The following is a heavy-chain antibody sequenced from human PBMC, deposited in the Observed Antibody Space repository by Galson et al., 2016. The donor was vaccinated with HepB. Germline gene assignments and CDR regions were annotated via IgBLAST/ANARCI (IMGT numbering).Heavy chain of an antibody. J-gene: IGHJ4*02. CDR1: GFTFSSYW. V-gene: IGHV3-74*01. CDR3: ARGPPYGEFDY. Sequence: SLRLSCAASGFTFSSYWMHWVRQAPGKGLVWVSRINSDGSSTTYAGSVKGRFTISRDYAKNTLYLQMNGLKAEDTAVYYCARGPPYGEFDYWGQGTLVTVSS. D-gene: IGHD3-10*01. CDR2: INSDGSST.